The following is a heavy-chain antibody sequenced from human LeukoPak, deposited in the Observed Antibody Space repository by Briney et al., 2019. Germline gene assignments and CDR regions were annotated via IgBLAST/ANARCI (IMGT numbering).Heavy chain of an antibody. CDR1: GYTFTGYY. CDR2: INPNSGGT. V-gene: IGHV1-2*02. J-gene: IGHJ4*02. Sequence: ASVKVSCKASGYTFTGYYMHWVRQAPGQGLEWMGWINPNSGGTNYAQKFQGRVTMTRDTSISTAYMELSRLRSDDTAVYYCARGPLYDFWSAQEDCYFDYWGQGTLVTVSS. D-gene: IGHD3-3*01. CDR3: ARGPLYDFWSAQEDCYFDY.